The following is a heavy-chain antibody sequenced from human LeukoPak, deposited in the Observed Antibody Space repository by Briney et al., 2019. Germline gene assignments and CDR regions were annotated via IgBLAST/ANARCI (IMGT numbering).Heavy chain of an antibody. CDR3: ARGMGTVTHPGHLDY. Sequence: SVKVSCKASGGTFSSYAISWVRQAPGQGLEWMGGIIPIFGTANYAQKFQGRVTITADESTGTAYMELSSLRSEDTAVYYCARGMGTVTHPGHLDYWGQGTLVTVSS. V-gene: IGHV1-69*13. CDR2: IIPIFGTA. D-gene: IGHD4-11*01. CDR1: GGTFSSYA. J-gene: IGHJ4*02.